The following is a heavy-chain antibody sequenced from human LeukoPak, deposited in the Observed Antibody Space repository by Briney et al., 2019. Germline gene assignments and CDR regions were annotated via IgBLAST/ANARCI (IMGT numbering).Heavy chain of an antibody. J-gene: IGHJ4*02. CDR2: ISNTGSVI. D-gene: IGHD5-12*01. Sequence: GGSLRLSCAASGSTFSSHTMNWVRQAPGKGLEWISYISNTGSVIYYADSVKGRFTISRDNSKNTLYLQVNSLRADDTAIYYCAKSGATIWTFNYWGQGALVTVSS. CDR3: AKSGATIWTFNY. CDR1: GSTFSSHT. V-gene: IGHV3-48*01.